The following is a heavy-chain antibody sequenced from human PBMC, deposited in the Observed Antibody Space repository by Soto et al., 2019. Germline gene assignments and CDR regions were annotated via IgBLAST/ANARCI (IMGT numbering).Heavy chain of an antibody. V-gene: IGHV3-23*01. Sequence: EVQLLESGGGLVQPGGSLRLSCAASGFTFSSYAMSWVRQAPGKGLEWVSAISGSGGSTYYADSVKGRFTISRDNSKNTRYLQMNSLSAEDTAVYYCAKDTTMVRGVISWFDPWGQETLVTVSS. J-gene: IGHJ5*02. CDR2: ISGSGGST. CDR3: AKDTTMVRGVISWFDP. CDR1: GFTFSSYA. D-gene: IGHD3-10*01.